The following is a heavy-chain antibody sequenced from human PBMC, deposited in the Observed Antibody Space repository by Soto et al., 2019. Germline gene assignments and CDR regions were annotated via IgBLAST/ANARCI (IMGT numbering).Heavy chain of an antibody. Sequence: SETLSLTCAVYGGSFSGYYWSWIRQPPGKGLEWIGEINHSGSTNYNPSLKSRVTISVDTSKNQFSLKLSSVTAADTAVYYCARVLVVRGVDYWGQGTLVTVSS. J-gene: IGHJ4*02. D-gene: IGHD3-10*01. CDR2: INHSGST. CDR1: GGSFSGYY. CDR3: ARVLVVRGVDY. V-gene: IGHV4-34*01.